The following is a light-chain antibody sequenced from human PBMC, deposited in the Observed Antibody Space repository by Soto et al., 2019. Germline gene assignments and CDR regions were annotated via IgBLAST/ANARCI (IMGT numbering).Light chain of an antibody. Sequence: DIQMTQSPSSLSASLGDRVTITCRASQSISTYLSWYQQKPGKAPKLLIYAASRLQSGVPSRFSGSGSGTDFTLTISSLQPDDFATYYCQQSSSTFTFGPGTKVDLK. CDR2: AAS. CDR3: QQSSSTFT. V-gene: IGKV1-39*01. CDR1: QSISTY. J-gene: IGKJ3*01.